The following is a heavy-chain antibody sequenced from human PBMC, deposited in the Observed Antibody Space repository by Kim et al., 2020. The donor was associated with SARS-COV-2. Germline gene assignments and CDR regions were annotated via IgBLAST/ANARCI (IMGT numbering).Heavy chain of an antibody. J-gene: IGHJ5*02. CDR1: GYSFTSYW. CDR2: IDPSDSYT. D-gene: IGHD3-3*01. V-gene: IGHV5-10-1*01. CDR3: ARHLRYDFWSGYHFDP. Sequence: GESLKISCKGSGYSFTSYWISWVRQMPGKGLEWMGRIDPSDSYTNYSPSFQGHVTISADKSISTAYLQWSSLKASDTAMYYCARHLRYDFWSGYHFDPWGQGTLVTVSS.